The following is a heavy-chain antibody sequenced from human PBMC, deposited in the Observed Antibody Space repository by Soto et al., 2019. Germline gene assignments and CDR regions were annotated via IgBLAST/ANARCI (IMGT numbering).Heavy chain of an antibody. V-gene: IGHV4-39*01. CDR2: IYYSGST. J-gene: IGHJ4*02. CDR3: ARGLVGRYCSGGSCYRLMPYFDY. Sequence: SETLSLTCTVSGGSVSSSVYYWGWVRQPPGKGLEWIGSIYYSGSTYYNPSLKSRVTMSIDTSKNQFSLKLSSVTAADTAVYYCARGLVGRYCSGGSCYRLMPYFDYWGQGTLVTVSS. CDR1: GGSVSSSVYY. D-gene: IGHD2-15*01.